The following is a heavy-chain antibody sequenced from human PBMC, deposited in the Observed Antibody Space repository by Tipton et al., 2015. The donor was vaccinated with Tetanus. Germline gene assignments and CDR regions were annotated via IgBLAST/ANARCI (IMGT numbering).Heavy chain of an antibody. V-gene: IGHV1-69*12. J-gene: IGHJ6*02. CDR3: ARDVAAGGKPYYYYGMDV. CDR1: GGTFSSYA. CDR2: IIPIFGTA. Sequence: VQLVQSGAEVKKPGSSVKVSCKASGGTFSSYAISWVRQAPGQGLEWMGGIIPIFGTANYAQKFQGRVTITADESTSTAYMELSSLRSEDTAVYYCARDVAAGGKPYYYYGMDVWGQGTTVTVSS. D-gene: IGHD6-13*01.